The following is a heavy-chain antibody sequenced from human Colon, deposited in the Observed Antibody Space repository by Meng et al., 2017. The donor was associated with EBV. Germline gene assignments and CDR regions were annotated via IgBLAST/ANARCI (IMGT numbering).Heavy chain of an antibody. CDR1: GGPFSGHY. J-gene: IGHJ4*02. CDR2: INHSGST. D-gene: IGHD6-19*01. V-gene: IGHV4-34*01. CDR3: ARLYPPDQWLLTSDTSEY. Sequence: QGRLRQWGAGLLKPSETLSLTGVVYGGPFSGHYWTWIRQPPGKGLEWIGEINHSGSTNYNPSLKSRVTISTDTSKNQFPLKVKSVTAADTAVYFCARLYPPDQWLLTSDTSEYWGQGTLVTVSS.